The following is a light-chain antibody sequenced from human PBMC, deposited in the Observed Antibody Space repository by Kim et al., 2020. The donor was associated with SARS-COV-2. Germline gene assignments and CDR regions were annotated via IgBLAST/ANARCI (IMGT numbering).Light chain of an antibody. J-gene: IGLJ3*02. V-gene: IGLV3-21*04. CDR2: SDS. CDR1: NIGSKS. CDR3: QVWDSSSDQV. Sequence: SYELTQPPSVSVAPGKTARITCGGSNIGSKSVHWYQQKPGQAPVLVIYSDSGRPSGIPERFSGSNSGNTATLTISRVEAGDEADYHCQVWDSSSDQVFGGGTKLTVL.